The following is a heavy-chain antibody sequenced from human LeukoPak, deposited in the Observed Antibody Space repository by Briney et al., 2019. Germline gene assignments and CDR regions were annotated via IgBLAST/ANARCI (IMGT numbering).Heavy chain of an antibody. D-gene: IGHD2-15*01. V-gene: IGHV4-30-4*08. CDR1: GGSISSGGYY. Sequence: SETLSLTCTVSGGSISSGGYYWSWIRQHPGKGLEWIGYIYYSGSTYYNPSLKSRVTISVDTSKSQFSLKLSSVTAADTAVYYCARVAIVVANIDYWGQGTLVTVSS. CDR3: ARVAIVVANIDY. CDR2: IYYSGST. J-gene: IGHJ4*02.